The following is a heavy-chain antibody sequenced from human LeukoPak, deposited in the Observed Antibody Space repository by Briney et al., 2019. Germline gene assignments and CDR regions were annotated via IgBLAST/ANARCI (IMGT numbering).Heavy chain of an antibody. CDR1: GFTFSSYG. J-gene: IGHJ3*02. D-gene: IGHD3-22*01. CDR3: ARDLHTMISLDYAFDI. V-gene: IGHV3-33*01. Sequence: GRSLRLSCAASGFTFSSYGMHWVRQAPGKGLEWVAVIWYDGSNKYYADSVKGRFTISRDNSKNTLYLQMNSLRAEDTAVYYCARDLHTMISLDYAFDIWGQGTMVTVSS. CDR2: IWYDGSNK.